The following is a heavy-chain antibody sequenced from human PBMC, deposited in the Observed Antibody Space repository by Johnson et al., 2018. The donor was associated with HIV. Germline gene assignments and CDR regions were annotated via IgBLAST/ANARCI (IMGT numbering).Heavy chain of an antibody. Sequence: QMQLVESGGGVVQPGRSLRLSCAASGFTFSSYGMHWVRQAPGKGLEWVAVISYDAKNKYYADSVKGRFTISRDNSKNTLFLEMNSLRAEDTALYYCAKGPGDALDIWGQGTMVTVSS. CDR2: ISYDAKNK. CDR1: GFTFSSYG. J-gene: IGHJ3*02. CDR3: AKGPGDALDI. V-gene: IGHV3-30*18.